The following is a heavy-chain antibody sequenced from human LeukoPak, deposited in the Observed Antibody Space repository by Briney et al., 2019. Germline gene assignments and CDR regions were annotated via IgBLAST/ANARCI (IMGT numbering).Heavy chain of an antibody. CDR2: ISSSSSTI. CDR3: ARDLYKVRGVKALGY. V-gene: IGHV3-48*01. CDR1: GFTFSSYS. D-gene: IGHD3-10*01. Sequence: GGSLRLSCAASGFTFSSYSMNWVRQAPGKGLEWVSYISSSSSTIYYADSVKGRFTISRDNAKNSLYLQMNSLRAEDTAVYYCARDLYKVRGVKALGYWGQGTLVTVSS. J-gene: IGHJ4*02.